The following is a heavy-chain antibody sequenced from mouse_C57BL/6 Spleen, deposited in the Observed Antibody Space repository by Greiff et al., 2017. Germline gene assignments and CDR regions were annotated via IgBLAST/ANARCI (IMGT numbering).Heavy chain of an antibody. CDR3: ARSPYDYDDAMDY. CDR1: GYTFTSYW. Sequence: QVQLQQPGAELVKPGASVKMSCKASGYTFTSYWITWVKQRPGQGLEWIGDIYPGSGSTNYNEKFKSKATLTVDTSSSSAYMQLSSLTSEDSAVYYCARSPYDYDDAMDYWGQGTSVTVSS. D-gene: IGHD2-4*01. V-gene: IGHV1-55*01. J-gene: IGHJ4*01. CDR2: IYPGSGST.